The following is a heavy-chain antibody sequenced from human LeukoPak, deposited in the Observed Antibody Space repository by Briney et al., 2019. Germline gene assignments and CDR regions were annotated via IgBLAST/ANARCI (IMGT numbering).Heavy chain of an antibody. V-gene: IGHV3-33*01. D-gene: IGHD3-22*01. CDR2: IWYDGSNK. Sequence: PGRSLRLSCAASGFTFSRYGMHWVRQAPGKGLEWGAFIWYDGSNKYYADSVKGRFTISRDNSKNTLYLQMNSLRAEDTAVYYCARGSRYDSSGYYQTPYYFDYCGQGTLVTVSS. CDR1: GFTFSRYG. J-gene: IGHJ4*02. CDR3: ARGSRYDSSGYYQTPYYFDY.